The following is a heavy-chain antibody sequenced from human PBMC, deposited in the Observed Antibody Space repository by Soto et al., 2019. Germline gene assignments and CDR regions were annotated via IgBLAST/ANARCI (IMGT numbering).Heavy chain of an antibody. Sequence: GGSLRLSCAASGFTFSSYAMHWVRQAPGKGLEWVAVISYDGSNKYYADSVKGRFTISRDNSKNTLYLQMNSLRAEDTAVYYCARDSTGVVKFWGQGTLVTVSS. CDR2: ISYDGSNK. CDR3: ARDSTGVVKF. V-gene: IGHV3-30*04. D-gene: IGHD1-1*01. J-gene: IGHJ4*02. CDR1: GFTFSSYA.